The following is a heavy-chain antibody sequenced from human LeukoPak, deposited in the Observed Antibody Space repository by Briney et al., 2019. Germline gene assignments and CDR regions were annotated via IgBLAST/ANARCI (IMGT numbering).Heavy chain of an antibody. CDR2: IYSGGST. CDR1: EFTVSSNH. V-gene: IGHV3-53*01. CDR3: ARAGDGGARLGAFDI. D-gene: IGHD4-23*01. Sequence: QPGGSLRLSCAASEFTVSSNHMSWVRQAPAKGLEWVSAIYSGGSTYYVGSVKGRFTISRDNSKNTLYLQMNSLRAEDTAVYYCARAGDGGARLGAFDIWGQGTMVTVSS. J-gene: IGHJ3*02.